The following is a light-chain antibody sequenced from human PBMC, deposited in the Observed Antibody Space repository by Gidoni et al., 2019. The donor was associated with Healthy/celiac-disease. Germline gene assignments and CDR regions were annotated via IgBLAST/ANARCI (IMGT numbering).Light chain of an antibody. Sequence: SYELTQPPSVSVSPGQTASITCSGDQLGDKYACWYQQKPGQSPVLVIYQDSKRPSGIPERFSGSNSGNTATLTISGTQAMDEADYYCQAWDSSTAPFGTGTKVTVL. CDR2: QDS. J-gene: IGLJ1*01. CDR1: QLGDKY. V-gene: IGLV3-1*01. CDR3: QAWDSSTAP.